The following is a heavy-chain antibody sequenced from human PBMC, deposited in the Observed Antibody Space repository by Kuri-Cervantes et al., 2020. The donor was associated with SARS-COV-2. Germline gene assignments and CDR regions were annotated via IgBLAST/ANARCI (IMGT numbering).Heavy chain of an antibody. V-gene: IGHV3-7*01. Sequence: GGSLRLSCATSGFNFSSDWMSWVRQAPGKGLEWVGNIKQDGSEKNYVDSVEGRFIISRDNAKNSLYLQMDRLRVDDTAVYYCAKMEGGFLEWTWIDYWGQGTLVTVSS. CDR2: IKQDGSEK. CDR3: AKMEGGFLEWTWIDY. J-gene: IGHJ4*02. D-gene: IGHD3-3*01. CDR1: GFNFSSDW.